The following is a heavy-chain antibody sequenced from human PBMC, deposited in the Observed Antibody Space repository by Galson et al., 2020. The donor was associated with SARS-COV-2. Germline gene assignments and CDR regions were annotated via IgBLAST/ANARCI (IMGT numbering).Heavy chain of an antibody. CDR2: ISGSTNYR. Sequence: GGSLRLSSAASGSTFTNSTMTRVRQAPGKGLEWVSSISGSTNYRYYADSVNGRFTISRDNAKNSLYLQMNSLRAEDTAIYYCARDLWFVHWGQGTLVTVSS. CDR1: GSTFTNST. D-gene: IGHD3-9*01. J-gene: IGHJ4*02. V-gene: IGHV3-21*01. CDR3: ARDLWFVH.